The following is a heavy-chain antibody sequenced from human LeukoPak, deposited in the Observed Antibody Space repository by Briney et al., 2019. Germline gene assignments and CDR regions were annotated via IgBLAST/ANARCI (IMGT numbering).Heavy chain of an antibody. CDR1: GFTFSNYA. V-gene: IGHV3-23*01. CDR3: ARARYLDL. J-gene: IGHJ2*01. CDR2: ISGSGAAT. Sequence: PGGSLRLSCAASGFTFSNYAMNWVRQAPGKGLEWVSAISGSGAATFNADSVKGRFTISRDNSKNTLYLQMNSLRADDTAVYYCARARYLDLWGRGTLVTVSS.